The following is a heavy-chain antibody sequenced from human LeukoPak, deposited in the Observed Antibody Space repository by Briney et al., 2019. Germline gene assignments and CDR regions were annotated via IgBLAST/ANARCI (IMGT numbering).Heavy chain of an antibody. V-gene: IGHV4-59*01. CDR1: GGSISSYY. J-gene: IGHJ6*03. CDR2: IYYSGST. CDR3: SRITIFGVAGYYMDV. Sequence: SETLSLTCTVSGGSISSYYWSWNRQPPGKGLEWIGYIYYSGSTNYNPSLKSRVTISVDTSKNQFSLKLSSVTAADTAVYYCSRITIFGVAGYYMDVWGKGTTVTVSS. D-gene: IGHD3-3*01.